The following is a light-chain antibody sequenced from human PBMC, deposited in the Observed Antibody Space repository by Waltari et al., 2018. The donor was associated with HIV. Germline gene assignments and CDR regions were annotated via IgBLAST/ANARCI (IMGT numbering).Light chain of an antibody. Sequence: IVLTQSPGTLSLSPGERATLSYRASQSVSNNFLAWYQQKSGQAPRLLIYAASNRATGIPDRFSGSGSGTDFTLTISRLEPEDFAVYYCQQYGSSLWTFGQGTKVEI. J-gene: IGKJ1*01. CDR2: AAS. CDR3: QQYGSSLWT. V-gene: IGKV3-20*01. CDR1: QSVSNNF.